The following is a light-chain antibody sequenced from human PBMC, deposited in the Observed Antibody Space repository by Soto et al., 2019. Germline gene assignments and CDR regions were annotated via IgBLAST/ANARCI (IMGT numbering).Light chain of an antibody. J-gene: IGKJ3*01. CDR2: DAY. V-gene: IGKV3-11*01. Sequence: EIVLTQSPGTLSLSQGERATLSCRASQSFRGLLAWYQQKPGQAPRLLIYDAYNRATGIPPRFSGSGSGTDFTLTISSLEPEDFATYYCQQSYSTPRTFGPGTKVDIK. CDR1: QSFRGL. CDR3: QQSYSTPRT.